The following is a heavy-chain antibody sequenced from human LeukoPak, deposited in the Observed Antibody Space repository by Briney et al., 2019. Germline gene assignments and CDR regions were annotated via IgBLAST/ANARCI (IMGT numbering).Heavy chain of an antibody. CDR2: IYPGDSDT. CDR3: ALTGCGDFSFEY. CDR1: GYSFTNHW. J-gene: IGHJ4*02. Sequence: GESLKISCKASGYSFTNHWIGWVRQMPGKGLEWMGIIYPGDSDTKYSPSLQGQVTISADKSITTAYLQWRSLKTSDTAMYYCALTGCGDFSFEYWGQGTLVTVSS. V-gene: IGHV5-51*01. D-gene: IGHD3-9*01.